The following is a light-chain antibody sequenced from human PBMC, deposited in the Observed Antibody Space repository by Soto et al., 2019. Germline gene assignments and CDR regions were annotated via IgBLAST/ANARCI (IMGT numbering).Light chain of an antibody. CDR3: SSYTNTSRYV. J-gene: IGLJ1*01. V-gene: IGLV2-18*02. Sequence: QSVLTQPPSVSGSPGQSVTISCTGTSSDVGKYDRVSWYQQFPGTAPKLIIYEVTNRPSGVPARFSGSKSGNTASLTISGLQAEDEADYYCSSYTNTSRYVFGTGTKVTVL. CDR1: SSDVGKYDR. CDR2: EVT.